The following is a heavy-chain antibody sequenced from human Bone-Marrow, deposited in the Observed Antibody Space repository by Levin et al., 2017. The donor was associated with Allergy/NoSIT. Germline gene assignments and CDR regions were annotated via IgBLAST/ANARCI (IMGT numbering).Heavy chain of an antibody. D-gene: IGHD5-12*01. CDR3: AREDVAMYGMDV. V-gene: IGHV1-3*01. CDR2: INAGNGNT. J-gene: IGHJ6*02. Sequence: ASVKVSCKASGYSFTSYAINWVRQAPGQRLEWMGWINAGNGNTKYSQKFQARVTITRDRSASTAYMELSSLRFEDRAVYYCAREDVAMYGMDVWGQGTTVTVSS. CDR1: GYSFTSYA.